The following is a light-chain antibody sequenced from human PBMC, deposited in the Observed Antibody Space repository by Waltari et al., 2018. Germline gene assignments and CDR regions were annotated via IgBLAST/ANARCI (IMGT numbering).Light chain of an antibody. J-gene: IGKJ2*01. CDR1: QSLLHSNGYNY. CDR3: MQALQTPYT. V-gene: IGKV2-28*01. Sequence: DIVMTQSPLSLPVTPGEPASISCRSSQSLLHSNGYNYLDWYLPKPGQSPQLLIYLGSNRASWVPDRFSGSGSGTDFTLKISRVEAEDVGVYYCMQALQTPYTFGQGTKLEIK. CDR2: LGS.